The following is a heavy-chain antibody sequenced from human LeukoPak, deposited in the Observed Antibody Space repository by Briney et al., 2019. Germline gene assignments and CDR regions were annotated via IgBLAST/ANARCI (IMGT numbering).Heavy chain of an antibody. CDR3: ARDSGMDV. J-gene: IGHJ6*02. CDR1: GFTFSNYW. Sequence: GGSLKLSCAASGFTFSNYWMSWVRQAPGKGLEWVANIKQDGSEKYYVDSVKGRFTISRDNAENSLYLQMNSLRAEDTAVYYCARDSGMDVWGQGTTVTVSS. V-gene: IGHV3-7*01. CDR2: IKQDGSEK.